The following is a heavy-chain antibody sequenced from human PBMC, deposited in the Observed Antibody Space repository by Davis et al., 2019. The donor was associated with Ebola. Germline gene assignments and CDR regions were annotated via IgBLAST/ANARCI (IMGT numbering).Heavy chain of an antibody. D-gene: IGHD1-26*01. CDR2: INPNTGGT. J-gene: IGHJ3*01. CDR3: ARESDAVGASTTDDAFDV. CDR1: GYTFTGYY. Sequence: ASVKVSCKASGYTFTGYYIHWVRQAPGQGLEWLGWINPNTGGTTYAQKLQGRVTMTTDTSTSTAYMDLSRLTSDDTAVYSCARESDAVGASTTDDAFDVWGQGTMVTVSS. V-gene: IGHV1-2*02.